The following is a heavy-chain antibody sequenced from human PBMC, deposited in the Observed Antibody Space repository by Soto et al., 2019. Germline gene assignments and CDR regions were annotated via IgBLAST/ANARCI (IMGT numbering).Heavy chain of an antibody. CDR1: GGSISSGGYY. D-gene: IGHD5-12*01. V-gene: IGHV4-31*03. CDR2: IYYSGST. J-gene: IGHJ6*01. CDR3: AREPDVDIDMDV. Sequence: QVQLQESGPGLVKPSQTLSLTCTVSGGSISSGGYYWSWIRQHPGKGLEWIGYIYYSGSTYYNPSLKNRGTVSGDKLKKQFYLKLSSVTAAEPAVYYCAREPDVDIDMDVWGQGTTGPVSS.